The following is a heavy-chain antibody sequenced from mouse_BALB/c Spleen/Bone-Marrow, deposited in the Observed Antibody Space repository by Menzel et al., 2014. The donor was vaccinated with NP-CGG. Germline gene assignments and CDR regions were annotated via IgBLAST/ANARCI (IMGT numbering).Heavy chain of an antibody. CDR3: TRYYGYYAMDY. CDR1: GYTFTSYW. J-gene: IGHJ4*01. V-gene: IGHV1S22*01. CDR2: IYPGSGST. Sequence: LQQSGSELVRPGASVKLSCKASGYTFTSYWMRWVKQRPGQGLEWIGNIYPGSGSTNYDEKFKSKATLTVDTSSSTAYMQLSSLTSEDSAVYYCTRYYGYYAMDYWGQGTSVTVSS. D-gene: IGHD1-2*01.